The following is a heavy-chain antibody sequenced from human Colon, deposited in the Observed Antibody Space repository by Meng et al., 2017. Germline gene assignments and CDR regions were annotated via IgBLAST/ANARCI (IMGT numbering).Heavy chain of an antibody. D-gene: IGHD3-22*01. J-gene: IGHJ4*02. CDR3: AGGSSGYYSH. CDR1: GGSTSSGGYY. Sequence: SETLSLTCTVSGGSTSSGGYYWRWIRQHPGKGLEWIGYIYYSGSTYYNPSLKSLVTISVDTSKNQFSLKLSSVTAADTAVYYCAGGSSGYYSHWGQGTLVTVSS. V-gene: IGHV4-31*01. CDR2: IYYSGST.